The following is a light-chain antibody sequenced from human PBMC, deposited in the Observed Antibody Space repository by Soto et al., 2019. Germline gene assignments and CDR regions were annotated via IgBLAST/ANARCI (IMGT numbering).Light chain of an antibody. CDR1: QSVSSN. J-gene: IGKJ1*01. CDR2: GAS. CDR3: QQYGSSPTWT. V-gene: IGKV3-15*01. Sequence: EIVRTQSPATLSVSPGERDTLSCRASQSVSSNLAWYQQKPGQPPRLLIYGASTRATGIPARFSGSGSGTDFTLTISRLEPEDLAVYYCQQYGSSPTWTFGQGTKVDIK.